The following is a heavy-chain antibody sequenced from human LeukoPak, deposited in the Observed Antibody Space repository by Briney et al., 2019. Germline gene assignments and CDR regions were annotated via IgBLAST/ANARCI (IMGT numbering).Heavy chain of an antibody. V-gene: IGHV3-48*01. CDR1: GFTFSSYS. Sequence: PGGSLRLSCAASGFTFSSYSMNWVRQAPGKGLEWVSYISSSSSTIYYADSVKGRFTISRDNSKNTLYLQMNSLRAEDTAVYYCASDSVVVVANFDYWGQGTLVTVSS. J-gene: IGHJ4*02. CDR2: ISSSSSTI. CDR3: ASDSVVVVANFDY. D-gene: IGHD2-15*01.